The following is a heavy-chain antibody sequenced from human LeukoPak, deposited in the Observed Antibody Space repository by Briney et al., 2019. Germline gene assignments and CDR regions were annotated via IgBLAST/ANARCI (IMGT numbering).Heavy chain of an antibody. CDR1: GYTFTGYY. D-gene: IGHD1-26*01. CDR2: INPNSGGT. J-gene: IGHJ3*02. CDR3: ARASRSTNSGITLRSAFDI. Sequence: ASVKVSCKASGYTFTGYYMHWVRQAPGQGLEWMGWINPNSGGTNYAQKFQGRVTMTRDTSISTAYMELSRLRSDDTAVYYCARASRSTNSGITLRSAFDIWGQGTMVTVSS. V-gene: IGHV1-2*02.